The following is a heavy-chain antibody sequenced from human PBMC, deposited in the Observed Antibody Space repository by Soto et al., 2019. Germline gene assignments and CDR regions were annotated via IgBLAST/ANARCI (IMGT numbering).Heavy chain of an antibody. CDR3: AKDSTIFGVVITDTYPFYYYGMDV. V-gene: IGHV3-23*01. J-gene: IGHJ6*02. D-gene: IGHD3-3*01. CDR2: ISGSGGST. Sequence: GGSMRLSCAASGFTFSSYAMSWVRQAPGKGLEWVSAISGSGGSTYYADSVKGRFTISRDNSKNTLYLQMNSLRAEDTAVYYCAKDSTIFGVVITDTYPFYYYGMDVWGQGTTVTVSS. CDR1: GFTFSSYA.